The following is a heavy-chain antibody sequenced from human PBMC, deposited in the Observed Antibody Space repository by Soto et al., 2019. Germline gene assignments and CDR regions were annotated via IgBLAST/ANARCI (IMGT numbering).Heavy chain of an antibody. CDR2: IYYDGNT. CDR1: GGSITSSSYY. Sequence: SETLSLTCSVSGGSITSSSYYWGWIRQPPGKGLECIGNIYYDGNTYYNPSLKSRVTISLDTSKNQFSLRLNSVTAADTAMYYCAKSSIEPRLSMYPFDYWGKGTLVPVSP. V-gene: IGHV4-39*01. J-gene: IGHJ4*02. D-gene: IGHD6-6*01. CDR3: AKSSIEPRLSMYPFDY.